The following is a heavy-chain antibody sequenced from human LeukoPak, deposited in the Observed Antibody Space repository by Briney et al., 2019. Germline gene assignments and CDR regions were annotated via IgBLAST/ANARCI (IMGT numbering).Heavy chain of an antibody. J-gene: IGHJ3*02. D-gene: IGHD2-2*01. V-gene: IGHV1-18*01. CDR3: ASRTFYCSSTSCYDAFDI. CDR2: ISAYNGNT. CDR1: GYTFTSYG. Sequence: ASVKVSCKASGYTFTSYGISWVRQAPGQGLEWMGWISAYNGNTNYAQKLQGRVTMTTDTSTSPAYMELRSLRSDDKAVYYCASRTFYCSSTSCYDAFDIWGQGTMVTVSS.